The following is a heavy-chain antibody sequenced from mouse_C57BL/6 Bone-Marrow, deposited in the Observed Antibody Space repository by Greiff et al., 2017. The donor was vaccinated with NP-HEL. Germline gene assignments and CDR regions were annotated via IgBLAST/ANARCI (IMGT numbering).Heavy chain of an antibody. J-gene: IGHJ4*01. V-gene: IGHV1-80*01. CDR1: GYAFSSYW. D-gene: IGHD1-1*01. CDR2: IYPGDGDI. CDR3: ARGDYGSSRFGYAMDY. Sequence: QVQLQQSGAELVKPGASVKISCKASGYAFSSYWMNWVKQRPGKGLEWIGQIYPGDGDINYNGKFKGRATLTADKSSSTVNKQLSSLTSEDSAVYFCARGDYGSSRFGYAMDYWGQGTSVTVSS.